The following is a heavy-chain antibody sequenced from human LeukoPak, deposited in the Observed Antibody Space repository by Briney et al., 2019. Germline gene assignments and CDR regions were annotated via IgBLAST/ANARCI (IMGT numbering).Heavy chain of an antibody. CDR3: TSGVIAVAGYYYYGMDV. CDR2: IKSKTDGGTT. D-gene: IGHD6-19*01. J-gene: IGHJ6*02. V-gene: IGHV3-15*07. CDR1: GFTFGNAW. Sequence: GGSLRLSCAASGFTFGNAWMNWVRQAPGKGLEWVGRIKSKTDGGTTDYAAPVKGRYTISRDDSKNTLYLQMNSLKTEDTAVYYCTSGVIAVAGYYYYGMDVWGQGTTVTVSS.